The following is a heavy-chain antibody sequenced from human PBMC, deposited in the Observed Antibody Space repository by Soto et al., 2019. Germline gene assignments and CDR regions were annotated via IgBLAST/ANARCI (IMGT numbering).Heavy chain of an antibody. CDR1: GNTFTSYY. CDR2: INPSSGST. J-gene: IGHJ6*02. Sequence: ASVKVSCKASGNTFTSYYMHWVRQAPGQGLEWMGIINPSSGSTSYAQKFQGRVTMTRDTSTSTVYMELSSLRSEDTAVYYCARDLWGYCGTDCYPLDVWGPGTTVTVSS. CDR3: ARDLWGYCGTDCYPLDV. V-gene: IGHV1-46*01. D-gene: IGHD2-21*02.